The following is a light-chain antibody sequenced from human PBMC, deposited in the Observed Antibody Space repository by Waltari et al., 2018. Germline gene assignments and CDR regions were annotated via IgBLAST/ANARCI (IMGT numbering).Light chain of an antibody. CDR1: QSIRTY. CDR2: AAS. Sequence: DIQMTQPPSSLSASVGDRVTLPCRASQSIRTYLNWYQQKPGKSPKLLICAASILQSGVPSRFSGSGSGTDFTLTISSLQPEDFATFYCQQSYSSPRTFGQGTKVEIK. V-gene: IGKV1-39*01. J-gene: IGKJ1*01. CDR3: QQSYSSPRT.